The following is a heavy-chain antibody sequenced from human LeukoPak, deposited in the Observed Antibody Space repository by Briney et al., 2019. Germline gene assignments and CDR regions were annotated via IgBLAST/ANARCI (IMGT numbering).Heavy chain of an antibody. J-gene: IGHJ6*02. CDR3: VHLENVIAGVVTAVGLDV. D-gene: IGHD2-21*01. CDR1: GFPSTPRGAG. V-gene: IGHV2-5*01. CDR2: CAWNDDG. Sequence: SGPTLVIPRQSLTLTCTVSGFPSTPRGAGVGWIRQPPVKALEWLALCAWNDDGRYNPSRRNRLTIFRDTSRNQVVITMTDMDPVDTATYFCVHLENVIAGVVTAVGLDVWGQGTTVTVSS.